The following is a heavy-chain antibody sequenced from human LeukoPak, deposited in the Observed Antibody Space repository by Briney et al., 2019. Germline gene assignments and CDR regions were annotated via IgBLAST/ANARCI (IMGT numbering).Heavy chain of an antibody. V-gene: IGHV1-18*01. CDR1: GYTFTTFG. CDR2: ISTYDGGT. J-gene: IGHJ4*02. Sequence: ASVMVSCKASGYTFTTFGINWVRQAPGQGLEWMGWISTYDGGTNYAQKFRDRVTMLRDTSTSTAYMELRSLRSDDTAVYYCARDQPRRGPGNHDYWGQGTLVTVPP. CDR3: ARDQPRRGPGNHDY. D-gene: IGHD1-26*01.